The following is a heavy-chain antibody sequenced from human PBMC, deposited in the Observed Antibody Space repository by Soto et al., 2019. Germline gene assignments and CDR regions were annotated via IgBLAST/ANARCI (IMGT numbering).Heavy chain of an antibody. CDR3: AWRAPPMDV. CDR2: ISAYNGNT. Sequence: QVQLVQSGAEVKKPGASVKVSCKASGYNFTSYGISWVRQAPGQGLEWMGWISAYNGNTKYSQQLQGRVTMTTDTSTSTAYMELRSLRSDDTAVYFCAWRAPPMDVWGQGTTVNVSS. CDR1: GYNFTSYG. V-gene: IGHV1-18*01. J-gene: IGHJ6*02.